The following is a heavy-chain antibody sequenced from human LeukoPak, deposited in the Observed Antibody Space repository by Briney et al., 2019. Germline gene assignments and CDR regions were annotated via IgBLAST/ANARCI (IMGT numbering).Heavy chain of an antibody. CDR3: ARGGTWAFDI. J-gene: IGHJ3*02. CDR2: INHSGST. D-gene: IGHD1-14*01. CDR1: GFTFSSYA. Sequence: PGGSLRLSCAPSGFTFSSYAMSWVRQPPGKGLEWIGEINHSGSTNYNPSLKSRVTISVDTSKNQLSLKLTSVTAADTAVYYCARGGTWAFDIWGQGTMVTVSS. V-gene: IGHV4-34*01.